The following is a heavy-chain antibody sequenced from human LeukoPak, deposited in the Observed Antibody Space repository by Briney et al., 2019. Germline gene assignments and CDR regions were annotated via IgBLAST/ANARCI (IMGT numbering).Heavy chain of an antibody. CDR1: GGSFSNYY. V-gene: IGHV4-4*07. CDR2: IYTSGGT. D-gene: IGHD3-16*01. J-gene: IGHJ6*02. Sequence: PSETLSLTCTVSGGSFSNYYWSLIRQPADKGLEWIGLIYTSGGTKYNPSLKSRVTISVDTSKNQFSLKLSSVTAADTAVYYCGLYAPSYYYGMDVWGQGTTVTVSS. CDR3: GLYAPSYYYGMDV.